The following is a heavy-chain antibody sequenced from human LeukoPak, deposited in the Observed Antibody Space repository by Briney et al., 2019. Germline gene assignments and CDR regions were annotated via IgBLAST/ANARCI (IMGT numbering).Heavy chain of an antibody. CDR3: ARTYCSTTACPFDY. V-gene: IGHV4-59*08. CDR2: IYYTGST. CDR1: GXSISSYY. J-gene: IGHJ4*02. Sequence: PSETLSLTCTVSGXSISSYYWSWIRQPPGKGLEWLGFIYYTGSTNYNPSLKSRVTISVDTSKNQFSLKLTSVTAADTAVYYCARTYCSTTACPFDYWGQGTLVTVSS. D-gene: IGHD2-2*01.